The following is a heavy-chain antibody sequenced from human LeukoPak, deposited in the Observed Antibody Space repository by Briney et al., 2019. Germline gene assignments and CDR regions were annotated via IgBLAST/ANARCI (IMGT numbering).Heavy chain of an antibody. D-gene: IGHD1-26*01. CDR3: ARLYSGSYYYYYYGMDV. CDR1: GGSISPYY. Sequence: SETLSLTCTVSGGSISPYYWSWIRQPPGKGLEWIGYIYYSGSTNYNPSFKSGVTISVDTSKNQFSLKLSSVTAADTAVFYCARLYSGSYYYYYYGMDVWGQGTTVTVSS. V-gene: IGHV4-59*08. J-gene: IGHJ6*02. CDR2: IYYSGST.